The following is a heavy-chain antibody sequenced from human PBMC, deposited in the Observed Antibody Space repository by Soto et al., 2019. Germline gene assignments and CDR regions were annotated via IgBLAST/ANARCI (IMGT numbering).Heavy chain of an antibody. J-gene: IGHJ5*02. V-gene: IGHV1-18*01. Sequence: QVQLVQSGAEVKKPGASVKVSCKASGYTFTSYGISWVRQAPGQGLEWMGWISAYNGNTNYAQKLQGRVTMTTDTSXXTAYMELRSLRSDDTAVYYCARDVTVTPTERWFDPWGQGTLVTVSS. CDR1: GYTFTSYG. D-gene: IGHD4-4*01. CDR2: ISAYNGNT. CDR3: ARDVTVTPTERWFDP.